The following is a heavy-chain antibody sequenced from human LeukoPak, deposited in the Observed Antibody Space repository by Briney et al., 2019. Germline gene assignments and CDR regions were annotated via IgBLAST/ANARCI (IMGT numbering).Heavy chain of an antibody. CDR3: ASSRRYYYDSSGYYAFDI. D-gene: IGHD3-22*01. J-gene: IGHJ3*02. CDR2: IYYSGST. CDR1: GGSISSGDYY. Sequence: SETLSLTCTVSGGSISSGDYYWSWIRQPPGKGLESIGYIYYSGSTYYNPSLKSRVTILVDTSKNQFSLKLSSVTAADTAVYYCASSRRYYYDSSGYYAFDIWGQGTMVTVSS. V-gene: IGHV4-30-4*01.